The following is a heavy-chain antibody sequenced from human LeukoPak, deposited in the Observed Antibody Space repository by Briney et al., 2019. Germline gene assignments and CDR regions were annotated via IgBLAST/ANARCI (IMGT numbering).Heavy chain of an antibody. CDR1: GGSISSYY. CDR2: IYTSGST. J-gene: IGHJ3*02. V-gene: IGHV4-4*07. Sequence: SETLSLTCTVSGGSISSYYWSWIRQPAGKGLEWIGRIYTSGSTNYNPSLKSRVTISVDTSKNQFSLKLSSVTAADTAVYYCARYCSSTSCHMDAFDIWGQGTMVTVSS. CDR3: ARYCSSTSCHMDAFDI. D-gene: IGHD2-2*02.